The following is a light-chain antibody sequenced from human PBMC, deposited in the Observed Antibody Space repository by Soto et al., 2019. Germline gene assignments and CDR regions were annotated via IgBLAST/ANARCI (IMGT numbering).Light chain of an antibody. J-gene: IGLJ2*01. CDR2: GNS. CDR3: QSYARSLSGVV. Sequence: QSVLTQPPSVSGAPGQRVTISCTGSSSNIGAGYDVHWYQQLPGTAPKLLIYGNSNRPSGVPDRFSGSKSGTSASLAITGRQAEDEADYYCQSYARSLSGVVFGGGTKLTVL. CDR1: SSNIGAGYD. V-gene: IGLV1-40*01.